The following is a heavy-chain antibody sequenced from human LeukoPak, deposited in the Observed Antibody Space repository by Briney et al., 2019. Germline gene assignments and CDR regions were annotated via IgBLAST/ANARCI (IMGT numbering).Heavy chain of an antibody. Sequence: GGSLRLSCAASGFTFSNYWMHWVRQAPGKGLVWVSRIKSDGSTTTYADSVKGRFTISRDNAKSTLYLQMNSLRAEDTAVYYCVRLADPGYWGQGTLVTVSS. V-gene: IGHV3-74*01. D-gene: IGHD6-19*01. CDR2: IKSDGSTT. CDR3: VRLADPGY. CDR1: GFTFSNYW. J-gene: IGHJ4*02.